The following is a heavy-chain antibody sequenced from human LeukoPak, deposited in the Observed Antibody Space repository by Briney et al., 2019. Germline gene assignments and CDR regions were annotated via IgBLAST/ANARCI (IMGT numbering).Heavy chain of an antibody. CDR1: GGSFSGYY. D-gene: IGHD2/OR15-2a*01. V-gene: IGHV4-34*01. CDR3: ARVRNRNYFDY. CDR2: INHSGST. Sequence: SETLSLTCAVYGGSFSGYYWSWIRQPPGKGLEWIGEINHSGSTNYNPSLKSRVTISVDTSKNQFSLKLSSVTAADTAVSYCARVRNRNYFDYWGQGTLVTVSS. J-gene: IGHJ4*02.